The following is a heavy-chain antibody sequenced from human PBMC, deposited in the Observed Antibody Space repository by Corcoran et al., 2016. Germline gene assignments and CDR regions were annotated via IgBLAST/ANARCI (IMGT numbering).Heavy chain of an antibody. CDR1: GYSFTSYW. CDR2: IYPGDSDT. V-gene: IGHV5-51*01. CDR3: ARGTYYYDSSGYYPTGGYAFDI. J-gene: IGHJ3*02. D-gene: IGHD3-22*01. Sequence: EVQLVQSGAEVKKPGESLKISCKGSGYSFTSYWIGWVRQMPGKGLEWMGIIYPGDSDTRYSPSFQGQVTIPADKSISTAYLQWSSLKASDTGMYYCARGTYYYDSSGYYPTGGYAFDICGQGTMVPLSS.